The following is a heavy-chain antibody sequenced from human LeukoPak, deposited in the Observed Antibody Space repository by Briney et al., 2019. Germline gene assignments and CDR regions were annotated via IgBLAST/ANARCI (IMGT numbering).Heavy chain of an antibody. CDR1: GYPFSAHF. Sequence: ASVKVSCKASGYPFSAHFLNWVRQAPGQGLEWMGNIDTTTGNPRYAQDFTGRFVFSLDTSVSTAYLQTTSLKADDTAAYYCVRGTPTPGMDHWGQGTQVTVSS. J-gene: IGHJ4*02. CDR2: IDTTTGNP. CDR3: VRGTPTPGMDH. V-gene: IGHV7-4-1*02. D-gene: IGHD3-10*01.